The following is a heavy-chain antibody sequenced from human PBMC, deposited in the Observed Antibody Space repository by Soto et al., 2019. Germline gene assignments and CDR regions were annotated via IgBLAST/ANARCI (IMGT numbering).Heavy chain of an antibody. CDR2: IFQSEST. D-gene: IGHD1-26*01. V-gene: IGHV4-4*02. CDR3: ARVYSGSYSDY. J-gene: IGHJ4*02. Sequence: QVQLQESGPGLVKPSGTLSLTCAVSGGSIRSNNWWSWVRQPPGKGLEWIGEIFQSESTNYNPSLKTRDTISVDNSKNQFSLKLSSVTAADPAVYYCARVYSGSYSDYWGQGTLVTVSS. CDR1: GGSIRSNNW.